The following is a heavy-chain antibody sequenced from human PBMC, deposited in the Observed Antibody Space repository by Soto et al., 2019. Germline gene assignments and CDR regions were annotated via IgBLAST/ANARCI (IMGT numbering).Heavy chain of an antibody. V-gene: IGHV2-70*01. CDR2: IDWDEDQ. D-gene: IGHD4-17*01. J-gene: IGHJ4*02. Sequence: GPTLVNPTQTLTLTCTFSGFSLSTSGVSVSWIRQPPGKALEWLALIDWDEDQYYSTSLKTRLTISKETSKNQVVLTMTNMDPVDTATYYCARTGRTTGSDYWGQGTLVTVSS. CDR3: ARTGRTTGSDY. CDR1: GFSLSTSGVS.